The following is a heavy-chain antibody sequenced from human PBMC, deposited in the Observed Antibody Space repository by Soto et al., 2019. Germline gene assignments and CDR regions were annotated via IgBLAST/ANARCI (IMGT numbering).Heavy chain of an antibody. D-gene: IGHD2-2*01. CDR2: SNGDGSYT. V-gene: IGHV3-74*01. CDR3: ARSLITSPDY. J-gene: IGHJ4*02. Sequence: QSGGSLRLSCAASGFTFSSYWMHWVRQAPGKGLVWVSRSNGDGSYTGYADSVKGRFTISRDNAKNTLYLQMNILRAEDTAVYFCARSLITSPDYWGQGTLVTVSS. CDR1: GFTFSSYW.